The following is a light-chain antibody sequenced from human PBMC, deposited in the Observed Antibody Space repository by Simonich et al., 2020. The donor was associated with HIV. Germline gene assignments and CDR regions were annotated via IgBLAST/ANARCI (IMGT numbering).Light chain of an antibody. CDR3: QQYGSSWT. Sequence: EIVMTQSPATLSVSPGERATLSCRASQSVSSNLAWYQQKPGQAPRLLIYGASTRATGIPARFSGSGSGRDFTLTISNMHSEDFAVYYCQQYGSSWTFGQGTKVEIK. J-gene: IGKJ1*01. V-gene: IGKV3-15*01. CDR1: QSVSSN. CDR2: GAS.